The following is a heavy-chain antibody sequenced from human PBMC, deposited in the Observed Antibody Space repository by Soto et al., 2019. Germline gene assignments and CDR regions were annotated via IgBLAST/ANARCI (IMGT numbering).Heavy chain of an antibody. CDR2: IDPKTGDT. V-gene: IGHV1-8*01. CDR3: ARARVYGGVDP. D-gene: IGHD4-17*01. J-gene: IGHJ5*02. Sequence: QVQLVQSGAVVKKPGASVKVSCKTSGYTFINYDINWVRQATGQGLEWMGWIDPKTGDTVYAQKFQGRVTMTRSTSIRTAYMELSSLRSEDTAVYYCARARVYGGVDPWGQGTLVTVSS. CDR1: GYTFINYD.